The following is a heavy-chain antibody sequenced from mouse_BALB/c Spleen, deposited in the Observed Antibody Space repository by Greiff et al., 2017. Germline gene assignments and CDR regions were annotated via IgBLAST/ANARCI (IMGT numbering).Heavy chain of an antibody. CDR1: GYNFTSYW. V-gene: IGHV1-55*01. J-gene: IGHJ4*01. D-gene: IGHD2-3*01. Sequence: QVQLQQPGAELVKPGTSVKLSCKASGYNFTSYWINWVKLRPGQGLEWIGDIYPGSGSTNYNEKFKSKATLTVDTSSSTAYMQLSSLASEDSALYYCARSYDGYYGAMDYWGQGTSVTVSS. CDR3: ARSYDGYYGAMDY. CDR2: IYPGSGST.